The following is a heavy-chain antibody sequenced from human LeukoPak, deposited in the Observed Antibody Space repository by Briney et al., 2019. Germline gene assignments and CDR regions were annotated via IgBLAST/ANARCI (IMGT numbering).Heavy chain of an antibody. D-gene: IGHD3-3*01. CDR2: IYSGGST. CDR1: GFTFSSNY. J-gene: IGHJ4*02. CDR3: ARGAYYDFWSGYSVTPPDY. V-gene: IGHV3-53*01. Sequence: GGSLRLSCAASGFTFSSNYMSWVRQAPGKGLEWVSVIYSGGSTYYADSVKGRFTISRDNSKNTLYLQMNSLRAEDTAVYYCARGAYYDFWSGYSVTPPDYWGQGTLVTVSS.